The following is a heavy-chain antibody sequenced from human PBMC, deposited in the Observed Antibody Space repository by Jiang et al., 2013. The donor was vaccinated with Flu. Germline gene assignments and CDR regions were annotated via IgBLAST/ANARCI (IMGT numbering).Heavy chain of an antibody. D-gene: IGHD3-22*01. J-gene: IGHJ4*02. CDR2: VRSHGNEQ. CDR3: AKPLGYYNSSGYSVFDY. Sequence: QLVESGGGVVQPGGSLRLSCLASGFTFSAYALHWVRQVPGKGLEWVALVRSHGNEQHYADSVKGRFTVSRDNFKNTLYLQMNSLRAEDTAVYYCAKPLGYYNSSGYSVFDYWGQGALVTVSS. V-gene: IGHV3-30*02. CDR1: GFTFSAYA.